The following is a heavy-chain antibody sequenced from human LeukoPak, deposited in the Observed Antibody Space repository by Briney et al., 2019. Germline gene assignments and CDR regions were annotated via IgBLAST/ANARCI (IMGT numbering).Heavy chain of an antibody. CDR3: AKSSGYNSRGWFDP. V-gene: IGHV3-23*01. Sequence: GGSLRLSCAASGFTFDDYGMSWVRQAPGKGLEWVSAISGSGGSTYYADSVKGRFTISRDNSKNTMYLQMNSLRAEDTAIYRCAKSSGYNSRGWFDPWGQGTLVTVSS. CDR2: ISGSGGST. D-gene: IGHD6-13*01. CDR1: GFTFDDYG. J-gene: IGHJ5*02.